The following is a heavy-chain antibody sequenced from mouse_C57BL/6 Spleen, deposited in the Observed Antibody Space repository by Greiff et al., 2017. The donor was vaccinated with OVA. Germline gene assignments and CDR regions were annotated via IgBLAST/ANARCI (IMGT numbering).Heavy chain of an antibody. J-gene: IGHJ4*01. Sequence: EVKLQESGGDLVKPGGSLKLSCAASGFTFSSYGMSWVRQTPDKRLEWVATISSGGSYTYYPDSVKGRFTISRDNAKNTLYLQMSSLKSEDTAMYYGARFAMDYWGQGTSVTVSS. CDR1: GFTFSSYG. CDR2: ISSGGSYT. CDR3: ARFAMDY. V-gene: IGHV5-6*01.